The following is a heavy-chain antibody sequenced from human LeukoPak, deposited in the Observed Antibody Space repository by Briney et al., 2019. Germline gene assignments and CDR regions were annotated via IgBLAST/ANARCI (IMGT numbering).Heavy chain of an antibody. CDR3: ARGSIAARQKTSYYFDY. CDR1: GGSFSGYY. Sequence: SETLSLTCAVYGGSFSGYYWSWIRQPPGKGLEWIGEIYHSGSTNYNPSLKSRVTISVDTSKNQFSLKLSSVTAADTAVYYCARGSIAARQKTSYYFDYWGQGTLVTVSS. D-gene: IGHD6-6*01. J-gene: IGHJ4*02. CDR2: IYHSGST. V-gene: IGHV4-34*01.